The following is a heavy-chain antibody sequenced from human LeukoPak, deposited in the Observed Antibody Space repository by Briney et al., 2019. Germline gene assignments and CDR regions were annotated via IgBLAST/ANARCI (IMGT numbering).Heavy chain of an antibody. J-gene: IGHJ4*02. CDR3: VKDFGSGCYGPLDF. V-gene: IGHV3-33*06. D-gene: IGHD4/OR15-4a*01. CDR1: GFMFSDYG. Sequence: QPGRSLRLSCVASGFMFSDYGMHWVRQAPGKGLEWVAVIWYDGSDTYHRESVKGRFTISRDNSKNTLYLQMNSLRVEDTAVYHCVKDFGSGCYGPLDFWGQGTLVTVSS. CDR2: IWYDGSDT.